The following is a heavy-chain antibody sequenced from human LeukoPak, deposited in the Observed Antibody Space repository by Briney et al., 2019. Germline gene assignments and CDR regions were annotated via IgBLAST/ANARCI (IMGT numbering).Heavy chain of an antibody. CDR2: INYSGST. J-gene: IGHJ5*02. CDR1: GGSITSGGYY. Sequence: SQTLSLTCTVSGGSITSGGYYWSWIRQHPGKGLEWIGYINYSGSTNYNPSLKSRVTISVDTSKNQFSLKLSSVTAADTAVYYCAREFTSSYNWFDPWGQGTLVTVSS. V-gene: IGHV4-31*03. CDR3: AREFTSSYNWFDP.